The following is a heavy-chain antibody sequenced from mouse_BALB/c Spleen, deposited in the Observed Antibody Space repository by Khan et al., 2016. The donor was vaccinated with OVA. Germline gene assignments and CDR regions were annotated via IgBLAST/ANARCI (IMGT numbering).Heavy chain of an antibody. CDR2: ITYSGST. D-gene: IGHD1-1*01. CDR3: ARDYGSSYLFFDY. CDR1: GYSITSDYA. Sequence: EVQLQESGPGLVKPSQSLSLTCTVTGYSITSDYAWNWIRQFLGNKLEWMAYITYSGSTGYNPSLKSRISITRDTSKNQFFLQLNSVTTEDTATYYCARDYGSSYLFFDYWGQGTTLTVSS. V-gene: IGHV3-2*02. J-gene: IGHJ2*01.